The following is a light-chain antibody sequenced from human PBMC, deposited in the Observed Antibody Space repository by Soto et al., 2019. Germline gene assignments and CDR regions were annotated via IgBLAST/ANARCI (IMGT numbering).Light chain of an antibody. CDR3: SSYTSSSTLFYV. CDR2: DVS. J-gene: IGLJ1*01. V-gene: IGLV2-14*01. Sequence: QPALTQPASVSGSPGQSSTISCTGTSSDVGGYNYVSWYQQHPGKAPKLMIYDVSNRPSGVSNRFSGSKSGNTASLTISGLQAEDEADYYCSSYTSSSTLFYVFGTGTKVTVL. CDR1: SSDVGGYNY.